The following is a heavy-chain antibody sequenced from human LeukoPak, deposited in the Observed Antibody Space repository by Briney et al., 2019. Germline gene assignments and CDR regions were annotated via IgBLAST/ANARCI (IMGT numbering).Heavy chain of an antibody. V-gene: IGHV3-64*01. Sequence: GGSLRLSCAASGFTFSSYAMHWVRQAPGKGLEYVSAISSNGGSTYYANSVKGRFTISRDNSKNTLYLQMGSLRAEDMAVYYCARSKRVQGPFDIWGQGTMVTVSS. CDR1: GFTFSSYA. CDR2: ISSNGGST. D-gene: IGHD4/OR15-4a*01. CDR3: ARSKRVQGPFDI. J-gene: IGHJ3*02.